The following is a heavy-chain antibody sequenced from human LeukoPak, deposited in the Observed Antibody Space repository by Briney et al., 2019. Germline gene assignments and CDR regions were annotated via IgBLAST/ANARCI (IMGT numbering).Heavy chain of an antibody. D-gene: IGHD3-10*01. CDR1: GGSISSSSYY. CDR2: IYYSGST. CDR3: ARRYYGSGSYYNGFDY. J-gene: IGHJ4*02. V-gene: IGHV4-39*07. Sequence: SETLSLTCTVSGGSISSSSYYWGWIRQPPGKGLEWIGSIYYSGSTYYNPSLKSRVTISVDTSKNQFSLKLSSVTAADTAVYYCARRYYGSGSYYNGFDYWGQGTLVTVSS.